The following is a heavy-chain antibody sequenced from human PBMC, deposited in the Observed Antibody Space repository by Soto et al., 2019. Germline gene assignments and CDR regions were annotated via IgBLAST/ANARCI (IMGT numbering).Heavy chain of an antibody. CDR2: ISTRSAYI. Sequence: PGGSLRLSCAASGFTFSLYTMNWVRQAPGKGLEWVSSISTRSAYIYYADSVRGRFTISRDDANNSLFLQMNSLSAEDTALYYCARATVTTEGLDVWGLGTTVTVSS. CDR3: ARATVTTEGLDV. V-gene: IGHV3-21*01. D-gene: IGHD4-4*01. J-gene: IGHJ6*02. CDR1: GFTFSLYT.